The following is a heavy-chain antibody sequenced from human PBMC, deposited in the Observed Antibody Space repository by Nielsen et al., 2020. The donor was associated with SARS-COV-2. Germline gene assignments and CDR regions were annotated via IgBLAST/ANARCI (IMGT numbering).Heavy chain of an antibody. CDR2: INPNSGGT. Sequence: ASVKVSCKASGYTFTGYYMHWVRQAPGQGLEWMGRINPNSGGTNYAQKFQGRVTMTRDTSISTAYMELSRLRSDDTAVYYCARGDTAMGIGYYYYYGMDVWGQGTTVTVSS. V-gene: IGHV1-2*06. J-gene: IGHJ6*02. CDR3: ARGDTAMGIGYYYYYGMDV. CDR1: GYTFTGYY. D-gene: IGHD5-18*01.